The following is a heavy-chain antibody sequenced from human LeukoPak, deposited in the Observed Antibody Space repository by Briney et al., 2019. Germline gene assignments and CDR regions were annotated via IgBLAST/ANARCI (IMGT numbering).Heavy chain of an antibody. CDR1: GGSISSSSYY. V-gene: IGHV4-39*01. CDR3: ARLEGYCSGGSCYPYYFDY. D-gene: IGHD2-15*01. J-gene: IGHJ4*02. Sequence: SETLSLTCTVSGGSISSSSYYWGWIRQPPGRGLEWIGSIYYSGSTYYNPSLTSRVTISVDTSKNQFSLKLSSVTAADTAVYYCARLEGYCSGGSCYPYYFDYWGQGTLVTVSS. CDR2: IYYSGST.